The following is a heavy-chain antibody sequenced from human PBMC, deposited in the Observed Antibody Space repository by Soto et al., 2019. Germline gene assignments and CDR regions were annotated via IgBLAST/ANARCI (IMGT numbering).Heavy chain of an antibody. CDR3: AKDRMSGWDTSYYYYYYGMDV. D-gene: IGHD6-19*01. Sequence: GGSLRLSCAASGFTFSSYGMHWVRQAPGKGLEWVAVISYDGSNKYYADSVKGRFTISRDNSKNTLYLQMNSLRAEDTAVYYCAKDRMSGWDTSYYYYYYGMDVWGQGTTVTVSS. J-gene: IGHJ6*02. CDR2: ISYDGSNK. V-gene: IGHV3-30*18. CDR1: GFTFSSYG.